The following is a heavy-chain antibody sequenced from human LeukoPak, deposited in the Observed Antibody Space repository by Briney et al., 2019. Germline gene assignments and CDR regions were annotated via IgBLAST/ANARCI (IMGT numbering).Heavy chain of an antibody. CDR3: ATGGDSSGYYYFDY. Sequence: SQTLSLTCTVSGGSISSGSYYWSWIRQPAGKGLEWIGRIYTSGSTNYNPSLKSRVTISVDTSKSQFSLKLSSVTAADTAVYYCATGGDSSGYYYFDYWGQGTLVTVSS. D-gene: IGHD3-22*01. J-gene: IGHJ4*02. CDR2: IYTSGST. CDR1: GGSISSGSYY. V-gene: IGHV4-61*02.